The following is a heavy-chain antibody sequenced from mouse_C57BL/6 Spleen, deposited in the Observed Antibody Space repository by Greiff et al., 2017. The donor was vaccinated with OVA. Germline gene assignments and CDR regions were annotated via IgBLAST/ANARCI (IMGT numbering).Heavy chain of an antibody. CDR3: ARDYYGSSYVWYFDV. CDR2: ISDGGSYT. V-gene: IGHV5-4*01. Sequence: DVMLVESGGGLVKPGGSLKLSCAASGFTFSSYAMSWVRQTPEKRLEWVATISDGGSYTYYTDNVKGRFTISRDNAKNNLYLQMSHLKSEDTAMYYCARDYYGSSYVWYFDVWGKGTTVTVSS. D-gene: IGHD1-1*01. CDR1: GFTFSSYA. J-gene: IGHJ1*03.